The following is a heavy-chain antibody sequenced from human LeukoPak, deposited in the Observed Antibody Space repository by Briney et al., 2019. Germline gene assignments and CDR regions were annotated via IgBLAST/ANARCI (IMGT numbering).Heavy chain of an antibody. Sequence: GGSLRLSCAASGFTFSSYWMSWVRQAPGKGLEWVANIKQDGSKKSYVDSVKGRFTISRDNAKNSLYLQMNSLRAEDTAIYYCTRVGYIDEGIDYWGQGTLVTVSS. V-gene: IGHV3-7*04. CDR1: GFTFSSYW. J-gene: IGHJ4*02. CDR3: TRVGYIDEGIDY. D-gene: IGHD5-24*01. CDR2: IKQDGSKK.